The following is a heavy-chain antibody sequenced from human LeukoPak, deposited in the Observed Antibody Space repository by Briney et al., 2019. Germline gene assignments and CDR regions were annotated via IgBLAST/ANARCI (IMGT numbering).Heavy chain of an antibody. J-gene: IGHJ3*02. Sequence: KASETLSLTCTVSGGSINNYYWSWIRQPPGKGLEWIGYVYYSGSTSYNPSLKSRVTISLDTSKNQFSLKLSSVTAADTAVYYCASLPRDAMVRGGDAFDIWGQGTMVTVSS. CDR2: VYYSGST. V-gene: IGHV4-59*08. CDR1: GGSINNYY. D-gene: IGHD3-10*01. CDR3: ASLPRDAMVRGGDAFDI.